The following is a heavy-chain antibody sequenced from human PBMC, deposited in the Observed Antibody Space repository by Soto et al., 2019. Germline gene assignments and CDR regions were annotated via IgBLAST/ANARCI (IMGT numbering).Heavy chain of an antibody. V-gene: IGHV1-69*01. J-gene: IGHJ5*02. D-gene: IGHD2-21*02. CDR3: ARDPRRAAYCGGDCGT. Sequence: QVQLVQSGAEVKKPGSSVKVSCKASGGTFSSYAISWVRQAPGQGLEWMRGIIPIFGTANYAQKFQGRVTITADESTSTAYMELSSLRSEDTAVYYCARDPRRAAYCGGDCGTWGQGTLVTVSS. CDR2: IIPIFGTA. CDR1: GGTFSSYA.